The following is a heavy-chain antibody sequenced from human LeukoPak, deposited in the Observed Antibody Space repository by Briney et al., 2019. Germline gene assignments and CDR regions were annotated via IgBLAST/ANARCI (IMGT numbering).Heavy chain of an antibody. CDR1: GYTFTGYY. CDR2: INPNSGGT. CDR3: ASPFSQREYCTNGVCYPFDP. V-gene: IGHV1-2*02. J-gene: IGHJ5*02. Sequence: ASVKVSCKASGYTFTGYYMHWVRQAPGQGLEWMGWINPNSGGTNYAQKFQGRVTMTRDTSISTAYMELSRLRSDDTAVYYCASPFSQREYCTNGVCYPFDPWGQGTLVTVSS. D-gene: IGHD2-8*01.